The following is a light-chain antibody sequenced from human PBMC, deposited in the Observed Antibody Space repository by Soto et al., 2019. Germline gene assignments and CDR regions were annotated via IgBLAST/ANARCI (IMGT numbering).Light chain of an antibody. CDR3: SSYTSSSTLMV. J-gene: IGLJ2*01. Sequence: QSALTQPASVSGXPXXXXXISCTGTSSDVGGYNYVSWYQQHPGKAPKLMIYDVSNRPSGVSNRFSGSKSGNTASLTISGLQAEDEADYYCSSYTSSSTLMVFGGGTKLTVL. CDR2: DVS. V-gene: IGLV2-14*01. CDR1: SSDVGGYNY.